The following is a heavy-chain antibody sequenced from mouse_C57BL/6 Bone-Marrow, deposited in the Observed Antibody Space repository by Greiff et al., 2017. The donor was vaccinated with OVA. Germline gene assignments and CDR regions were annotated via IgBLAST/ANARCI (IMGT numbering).Heavy chain of an antibody. J-gene: IGHJ4*01. CDR2: ISNLAYSI. Sequence: EVKLMESGGGLVQPGGSLKLSCAASGFTFSDYGMAWVRQAPRKGPEWVAFISNLAYSIYYADTVTGRFTISRENAKNTLYLAMSSLRSEDTAMYYCARRAVVATDYAMDYWGQGTSVTVSS. CDR3: ARRAVVATDYAMDY. D-gene: IGHD1-1*01. CDR1: GFTFSDYG. V-gene: IGHV5-15*04.